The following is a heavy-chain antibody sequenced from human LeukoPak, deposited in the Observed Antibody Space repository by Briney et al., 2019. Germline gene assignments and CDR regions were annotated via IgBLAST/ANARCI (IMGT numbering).Heavy chain of an antibody. CDR2: IVYDGSNK. D-gene: IGHD1-26*01. Sequence: PGRSLRLSCVASGFTFSHYAMHWVRQALDKGLEWVAVIVYDGSNKYYADSVKGRFTISRDNSKNTLYLQMNSLRVEDTAVYYCARDHGGSYYSPRLDIWGQGTMVTVSS. V-gene: IGHV3-30-3*01. CDR3: ARDHGGSYYSPRLDI. J-gene: IGHJ3*02. CDR1: GFTFSHYA.